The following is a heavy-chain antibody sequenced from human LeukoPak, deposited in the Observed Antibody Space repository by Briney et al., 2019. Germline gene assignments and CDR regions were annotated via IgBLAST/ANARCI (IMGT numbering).Heavy chain of an antibody. J-gene: IGHJ4*02. V-gene: IGHV1-18*01. CDR3: ARQRVLTGYSPGGQHYLDD. D-gene: IGHD3-9*01. CDR2: ISAYNADT. CDR1: GYTFTTYG. Sequence: ASVKLSCKASGYTFTTYGISWVRQAPGQGREGMGWISAYNADTNYAQNLQGRRTLTTDTSTSTAYMELRGLGFNDTAVYNCARQRVLTGYSPGGQHYLDDWGQGTLVIVSS.